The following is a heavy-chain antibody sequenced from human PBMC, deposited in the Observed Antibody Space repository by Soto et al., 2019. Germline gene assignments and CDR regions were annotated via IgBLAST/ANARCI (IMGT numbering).Heavy chain of an antibody. Sequence: QVQLVQSGAEVKKPGASVKVSCKASGYTFTSYGISWVRQAPGQGLEWMGWISAYNGNTNYAQKLQGRVTMTTDTPTSTAYMELRSLRSDDTAVYYCARQLGYCSSTSCPAYGMDVWGQGTTVTVSS. CDR2: ISAYNGNT. CDR3: ARQLGYCSSTSCPAYGMDV. V-gene: IGHV1-18*01. J-gene: IGHJ6*02. D-gene: IGHD2-2*01. CDR1: GYTFTSYG.